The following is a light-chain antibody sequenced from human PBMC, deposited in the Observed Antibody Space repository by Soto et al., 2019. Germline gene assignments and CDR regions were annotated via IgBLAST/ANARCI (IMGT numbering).Light chain of an antibody. V-gene: IGKV3-20*01. CDR2: DAS. CDR3: QQYGSSPWT. Sequence: EIVLTQSPGTLSLFPGERSTLSCRASQSISSSYLAWYQQKPGQAPRLLIYDASSRATGIPDRFSGSGSGTDFTLTISRQEPEDFAVYYCQQYGSSPWTFGQGTTVDIK. CDR1: QSISSSY. J-gene: IGKJ1*01.